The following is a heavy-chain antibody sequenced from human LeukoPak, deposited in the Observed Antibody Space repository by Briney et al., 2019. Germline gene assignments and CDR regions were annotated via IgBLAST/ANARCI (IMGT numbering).Heavy chain of an antibody. Sequence: SETLSLTCTVSGGSIGSTTYYWGWIRQSPGEGLMWVGSISYSGSTYYNPSLKSRVSISVDTSKNQFYLKAIAVAAADTAVYYCARRITGTTSDSYDYWGQGTLVTVSS. D-gene: IGHD1-20*01. J-gene: IGHJ4*02. CDR1: GGSIGSTTYY. CDR2: ISYSGST. V-gene: IGHV4-39*01. CDR3: ARRITGTTSDSYDY.